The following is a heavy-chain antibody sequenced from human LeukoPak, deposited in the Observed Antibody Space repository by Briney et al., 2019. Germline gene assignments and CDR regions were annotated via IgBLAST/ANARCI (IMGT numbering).Heavy chain of an antibody. CDR2: IYSGGST. V-gene: IGHV3-53*01. Sequence: GGSLRLSCAASGFTVSSNYMSWVRQAPGKGLEWVSVIYSGGSTYYADSVKGRFTISRDNSKNTLYLHMNSLRAEDTAVYYCARNYGGKGRYYFDYWGQGTLVTVSS. D-gene: IGHD4-23*01. J-gene: IGHJ4*02. CDR1: GFTVSSNY. CDR3: ARNYGGKGRYYFDY.